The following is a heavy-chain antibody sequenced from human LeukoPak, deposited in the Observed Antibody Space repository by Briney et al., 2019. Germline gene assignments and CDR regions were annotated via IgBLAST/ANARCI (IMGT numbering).Heavy chain of an antibody. D-gene: IGHD3-22*01. CDR2: IFPSGGEV. Sequence: GGSLRLSCAASGFTFSTFAMIWVRQPPGKGLEWVSSIFPSGGEVHYADSVRGRFTISRDNSKSTLSLQMNSLRAEDTAVYYCASATMPLYYYDSSGYYNLDYWGQGTLVTVSS. J-gene: IGHJ4*02. CDR3: ASATMPLYYYDSSGYYNLDY. V-gene: IGHV3-23*01. CDR1: GFTFSTFA.